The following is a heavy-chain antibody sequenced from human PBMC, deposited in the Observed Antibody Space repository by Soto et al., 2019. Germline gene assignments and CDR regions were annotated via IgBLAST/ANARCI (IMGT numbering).Heavy chain of an antibody. J-gene: IGHJ3*02. D-gene: IGHD2-8*02. Sequence: EVQLVESGGGLVQPGGSLRLSCAASGFTFSSYWMSWVRQAPGKGLEWVSTILVGGSTHYEDSVTGRFTISRDTSRNTVYLQMNSLTAGDTAFYYCAKATATGGGAFEIYGQGTMVTVSS. CDR3: AKATATGGGAFEI. V-gene: IGHV3-23*04. CDR1: GFTFSSYW. CDR2: ILVGGST.